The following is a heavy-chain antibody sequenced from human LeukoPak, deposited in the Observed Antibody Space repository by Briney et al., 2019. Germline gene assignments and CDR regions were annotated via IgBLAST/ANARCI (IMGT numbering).Heavy chain of an antibody. Sequence: PSETPSLTCIVSGGSISSYYWSWIRQPAGKGLEWIGRIYTSGRTNYNPSLKSRVTMSVDTSKNQFSLKLSSVTAADTAVYHCARWHYDAFGIWGQGTMVTVSS. J-gene: IGHJ3*02. CDR3: ARWHYDAFGI. CDR2: IYTSGRT. CDR1: GGSISSYY. V-gene: IGHV4-4*07.